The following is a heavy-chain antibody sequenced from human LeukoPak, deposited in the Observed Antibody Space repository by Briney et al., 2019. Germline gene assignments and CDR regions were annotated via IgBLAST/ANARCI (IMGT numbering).Heavy chain of an antibody. D-gene: IGHD6-19*01. CDR3: VSDTVAGTYWFDP. CDR2: ISAYNGNT. J-gene: IGHJ5*02. V-gene: IGHV1-18*01. Sequence: ASVKVSCKASGYTFTSYGISWVRQAPGQGLEWMGWISAYNGNTNYAQKLQGRVTMTTDTSTSTAYMELRSLRSDDTAVYYCVSDTVAGTYWFDPWGQGTLVTVSS. CDR1: GYTFTSYG.